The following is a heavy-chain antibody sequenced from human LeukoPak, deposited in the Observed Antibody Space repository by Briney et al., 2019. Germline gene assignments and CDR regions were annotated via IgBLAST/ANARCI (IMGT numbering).Heavy chain of an antibody. Sequence: GGSLRLSCAASGFTFSSYSMNWVRQAPGKGLEWVSSISSSSSYIYYADSVKGRFTISRDNAKNSLYLQMNSLRAEDTAVYYCAKLVVPAALGWFDPWGQGTLVTVSS. CDR3: AKLVVPAALGWFDP. CDR2: ISSSSSYI. V-gene: IGHV3-21*01. D-gene: IGHD2-2*01. CDR1: GFTFSSYS. J-gene: IGHJ5*02.